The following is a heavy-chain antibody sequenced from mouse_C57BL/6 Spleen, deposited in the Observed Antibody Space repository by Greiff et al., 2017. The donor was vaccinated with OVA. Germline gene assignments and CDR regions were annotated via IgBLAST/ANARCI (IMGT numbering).Heavy chain of an antibody. CDR1: GFNIKNTY. J-gene: IGHJ1*03. Sequence: EVQLQESVAELVRPGASVKLSCTASGFNIKNTYMHWVKQRPEQGLEWIGRIDPANGNTKYAPKFQGKATITADTSSNTAYLQLSSLTSEDTAIYYCASTPTAERRDWYFDVWGTGTTVTVSS. CDR3: ASTPTAERRDWYFDV. CDR2: IDPANGNT. V-gene: IGHV14-3*01. D-gene: IGHD2-1*01.